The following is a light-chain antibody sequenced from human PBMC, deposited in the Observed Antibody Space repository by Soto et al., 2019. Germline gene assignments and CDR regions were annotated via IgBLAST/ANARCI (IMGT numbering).Light chain of an antibody. CDR1: QSVRSS. J-gene: IGKJ5*01. Sequence: DIVLTQSPASLSLPPGERATLSCRASQSVRSSLGWYQQKPGQAPRLLISDASNRATGIPARFSGSGSGTDFTLTISSLEPEDFAVYYCQQCSNWPRITFGQGTRLEIK. V-gene: IGKV3-11*01. CDR3: QQCSNWPRIT. CDR2: DAS.